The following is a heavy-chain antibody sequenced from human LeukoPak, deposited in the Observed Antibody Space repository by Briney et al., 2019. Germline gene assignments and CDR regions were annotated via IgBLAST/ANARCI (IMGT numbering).Heavy chain of an antibody. V-gene: IGHV3-21*01. J-gene: IGHJ4*02. CDR2: IDRTSSLI. D-gene: IGHD6-19*01. CDR3: ARATTVAVTKDSGVGY. Sequence: PGGSLRLSCAASGFTFSSYTMNWVRQAPGQGLEWVSSIDRTSSLIYYADSVRGRFTISRDNAKNSLYLQMNSLKGEDTAVYYCARATTVAVTKDSGVGYCGQGTLVTVSS. CDR1: GFTFSSYT.